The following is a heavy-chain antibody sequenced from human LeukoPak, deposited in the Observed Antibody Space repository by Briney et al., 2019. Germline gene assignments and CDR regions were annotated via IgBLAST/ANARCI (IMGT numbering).Heavy chain of an antibody. CDR2: ISSSGSTI. V-gene: IGHV3-48*03. CDR1: GFTFSSYE. CDR3: AELGITMIGGV. D-gene: IGHD3-10*02. J-gene: IGHJ6*04. Sequence: GGSLRLSCAASGFTFSSYEMNCVRQAPGKGLEWVSYISSSGSTIYYADSVKGRFTISRDNAKNSLYLQMNSLRAEDTAVYYCAELGITMIGGVWGKGTTVTVSS.